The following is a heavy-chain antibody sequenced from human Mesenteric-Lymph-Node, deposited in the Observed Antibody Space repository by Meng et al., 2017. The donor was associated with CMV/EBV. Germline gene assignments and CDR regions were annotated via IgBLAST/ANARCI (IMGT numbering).Heavy chain of an antibody. D-gene: IGHD4-23*01. J-gene: IGHJ5*02. CDR2: IYYSGST. CDR3: ARYRGGNPTHYFDP. V-gene: IGHV4-39*07. Sequence: SETLSLTCTVSGGSISSSSYYWGWIRQPPGKGLEWIGSIYYSGSTYYNPSLKSRVTISVDTSKNQFSLKLTSVTAADTAVYFCARYRGGNPTHYFDPWGQGTLVTVSS. CDR1: GGSISSSSYY.